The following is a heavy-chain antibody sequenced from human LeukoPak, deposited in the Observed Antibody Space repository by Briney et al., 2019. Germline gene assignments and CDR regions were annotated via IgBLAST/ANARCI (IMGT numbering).Heavy chain of an antibody. V-gene: IGHV1-2*02. CDR1: GYTFTGYY. CDR2: INPNSGGT. CDR3: ARGMVVVVPAAEDDYMDV. D-gene: IGHD2-2*01. Sequence: ASVKVSCKASGYTFTGYYMHWVRQAPGQGLEWMGWINPNSGGTNHAQKFQGRVTMTRDMSTSTVYMELSSLRSEDTAVYYCARGMVVVVPAAEDDYMDVWGKGTTVTVSS. J-gene: IGHJ6*03.